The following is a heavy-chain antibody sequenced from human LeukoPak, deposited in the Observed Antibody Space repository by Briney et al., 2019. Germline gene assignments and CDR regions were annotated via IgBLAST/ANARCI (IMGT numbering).Heavy chain of an antibody. D-gene: IGHD1-1*01. J-gene: IGHJ4*02. CDR2: IYYSGSP. CDR3: ARSRTGTTRFLDY. V-gene: IGHV4-39*01. CDR1: GGSISSSSYY. Sequence: SETLSLTCTVSGGSISSSSYYWGWIRQPPGKGLEWIGSIYYSGSPYYNPSLKSRVPISVDTSKNQFSLKLSSVTAADTAVYYCARSRTGTTRFLDYGAQGTLLSVSS.